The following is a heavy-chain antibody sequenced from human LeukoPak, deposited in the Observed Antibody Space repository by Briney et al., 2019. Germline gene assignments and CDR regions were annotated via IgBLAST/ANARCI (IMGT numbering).Heavy chain of an antibody. CDR2: IYTSGTT. J-gene: IGHJ4*02. Sequence: SETLSLTCTVSGGSISSYYWSWIRQPAGKGLEWIGRIYTSGTTHYNPSLKSRVTMSVDTSKNQFSLKLSSVTAADTAVYYCARLSTVTTSLDYWGQGTLVTVSS. D-gene: IGHD4-17*01. V-gene: IGHV4-4*07. CDR3: ARLSTVTTSLDY. CDR1: GGSISSYY.